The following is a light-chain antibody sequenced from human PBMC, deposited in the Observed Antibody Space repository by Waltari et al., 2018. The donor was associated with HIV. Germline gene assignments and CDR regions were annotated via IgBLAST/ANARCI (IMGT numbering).Light chain of an antibody. V-gene: IGLV1-40*01. J-gene: IGLJ3*02. CDR2: CNT. Sequence: QSVLTPPPSVSGAPGRKVIISCTGSSSNFGAANDVQSYQQCPGTAPKVLIYCNTNRPSGVPARFSGSKSGNSASLAITGLQADDEADYYCQSYDSSLNGWVFGGGTKLTV. CDR1: SSNFGAAND. CDR3: QSYDSSLNGWV.